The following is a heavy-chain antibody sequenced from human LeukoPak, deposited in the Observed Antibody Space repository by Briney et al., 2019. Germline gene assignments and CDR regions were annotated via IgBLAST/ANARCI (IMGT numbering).Heavy chain of an antibody. CDR1: GFTFSSYA. Sequence: GGSLRLSCAASGFTFSSYAMHWVRQAPGKGLEYVSAISSNGGSTYYANSVKGRFTISRDNSKNTLYLQMGSLRAEDMAVYYCARDSTEDYYDSSGAFDIWGQGTMVTVSS. CDR3: ARDSTEDYYDSSGAFDI. CDR2: ISSNGGST. J-gene: IGHJ3*02. D-gene: IGHD3-22*01. V-gene: IGHV3-64*01.